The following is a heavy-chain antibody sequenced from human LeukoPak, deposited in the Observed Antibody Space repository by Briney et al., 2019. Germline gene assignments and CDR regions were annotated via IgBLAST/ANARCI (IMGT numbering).Heavy chain of an antibody. CDR1: GFPFSSYW. Sequence: GGSLRLSCVASGFPFSSYWMTWVRQAPGKGLEWVANIKQDGSKKSYVDSVKGRFTISRDNAKNSLYLQMNSLRAEDTAVYYCARDRGGSYGNYFDYWGQGTLVTVSS. CDR3: ARDRGGSYGNYFDY. D-gene: IGHD1-26*01. V-gene: IGHV3-7*01. J-gene: IGHJ4*02. CDR2: IKQDGSKK.